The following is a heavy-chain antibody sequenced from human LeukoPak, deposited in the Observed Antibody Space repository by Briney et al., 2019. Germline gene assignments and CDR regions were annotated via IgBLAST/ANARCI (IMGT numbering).Heavy chain of an antibody. Sequence: SETLSLTCGVYGGSFSGLYWNWVRQPPGKGLEWIGEMHHSGSRNYSPSLKSRVTISVDSSKNQFSLKLTSVTAADTAVYYCVTSPADSSGYYSEGYFDVWGRGSLVIVSS. J-gene: IGHJ2*01. D-gene: IGHD3-22*01. CDR1: GGSFSGLY. CDR3: VTSPADSSGYYSEGYFDV. CDR2: MHHSGSR. V-gene: IGHV4-34*01.